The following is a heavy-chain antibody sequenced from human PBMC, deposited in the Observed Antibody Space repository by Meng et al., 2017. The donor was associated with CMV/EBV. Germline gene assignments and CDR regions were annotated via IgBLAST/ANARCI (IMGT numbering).Heavy chain of an antibody. CDR3: ARDGYYYDSSGYRSRYFDL. CDR1: FTGYY. Sequence: FTGYYMHWVRQDPGQGLEWMGWINPNSGGTNYAQKFQGRVTMTRDTSISTAYMELSRLRSDDTAVYYCARDGYYYDSSGYRSRYFDLWGRGTLVTVSS. CDR2: INPNSGGT. J-gene: IGHJ2*01. D-gene: IGHD3-22*01. V-gene: IGHV1-2*02.